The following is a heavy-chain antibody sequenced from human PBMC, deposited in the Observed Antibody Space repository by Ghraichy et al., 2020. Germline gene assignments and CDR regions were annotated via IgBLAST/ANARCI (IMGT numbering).Heavy chain of an antibody. CDR1: GGSISSGGYS. D-gene: IGHD4-17*01. Sequence: SETLSLTCAVSGGSISSGGYSWSWIRQPPGKGLEWIGYIFHSGSTYYNPSLKSRVTISVDRSKNQFSLKLSSVTAADTAVYYCARILYGDHYWYFDLWGRGTLVTVSS. CDR2: IFHSGST. V-gene: IGHV4-30-2*01. CDR3: ARILYGDHYWYFDL. J-gene: IGHJ2*01.